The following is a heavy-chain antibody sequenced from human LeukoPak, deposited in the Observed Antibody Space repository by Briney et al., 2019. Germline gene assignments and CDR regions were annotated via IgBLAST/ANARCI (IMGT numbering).Heavy chain of an antibody. D-gene: IGHD3-3*01. CDR1: GFTFSSYA. Sequence: GGSLRLSCAASGFTFSSYAMHWVRQAPGKGLEWVAVISYDGSNKYYADSVKGRFTISRDNSKNTLYLQMNSLRAEDTAVYYCARVAARDFWSGYYFDYWGQGTLVTVSS. CDR3: ARVAARDFWSGYYFDY. J-gene: IGHJ4*02. CDR2: ISYDGSNK. V-gene: IGHV3-30*04.